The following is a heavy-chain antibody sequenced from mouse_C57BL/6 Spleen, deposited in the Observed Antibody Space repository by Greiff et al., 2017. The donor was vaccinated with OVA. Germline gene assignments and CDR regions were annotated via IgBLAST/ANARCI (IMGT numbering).Heavy chain of an antibody. V-gene: IGHV5-4*01. Sequence: EVQLVESGGGLVKPGGSLKLSCAASGFTFSSYAMSWVRQTPEKRLEWVATISDGGSYTYYPDNVKGRFTFSRDNAKNNLYLQMSHLKSEDTAVYDCARDRPMIRGAMDYWGQGTSVTVSS. CDR2: ISDGGSYT. CDR3: ARDRPMIRGAMDY. D-gene: IGHD2-4*01. J-gene: IGHJ4*01. CDR1: GFTFSSYA.